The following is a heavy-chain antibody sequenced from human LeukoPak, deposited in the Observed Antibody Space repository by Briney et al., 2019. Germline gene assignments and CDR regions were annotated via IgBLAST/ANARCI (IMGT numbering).Heavy chain of an antibody. CDR1: GFTFRNDS. CDR3: ADHPTKVRGAPDY. Sequence: PGGSLRLSCAASGFTFRNDSMSWVRQAPGKGGEWVSSIRCRGGNTYYEAHVKGRFPISRDNSKNTLYLQMNSLRAEDTAVSYCADHPTKVRGAPDYWGQGTLVTVSS. V-gene: IGHV3-23*01. D-gene: IGHD3-10*01. J-gene: IGHJ4*02. CDR2: IRCRGGNT.